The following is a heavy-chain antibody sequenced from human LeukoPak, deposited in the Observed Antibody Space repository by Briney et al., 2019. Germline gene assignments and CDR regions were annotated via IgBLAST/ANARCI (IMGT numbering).Heavy chain of an antibody. CDR2: IYTSGST. V-gene: IGHV4-4*07. J-gene: IGHJ5*02. Sequence: SETLSLTCTVSGGSISSYYWSWIRQPAGKGLEWIGRIYTSGSTNYNPSLKSRVTMSVDTSKNQFSLKLSSVTAADTAVYYCARGSAVAGTEWFDPWGQGTLVTVSS. CDR1: GGSISSYY. CDR3: ARGSAVAGTEWFDP. D-gene: IGHD6-19*01.